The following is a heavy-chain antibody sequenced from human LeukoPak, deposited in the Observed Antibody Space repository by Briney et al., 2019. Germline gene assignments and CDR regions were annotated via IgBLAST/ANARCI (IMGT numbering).Heavy chain of an antibody. J-gene: IGHJ4*02. CDR3: ARERRIVVVPAAPDY. Sequence: PGGSLRLSCAASGFTFSSYAMHWVRQAPGKGLEWVAVISYDGSNKYYADSVKGRFTISRDNSKNTLYLQMNSLRAEDTAVYYCARERRIVVVPAAPDYWGQGTLVTVSS. CDR2: ISYDGSNK. V-gene: IGHV3-30*04. D-gene: IGHD2-2*01. CDR1: GFTFSSYA.